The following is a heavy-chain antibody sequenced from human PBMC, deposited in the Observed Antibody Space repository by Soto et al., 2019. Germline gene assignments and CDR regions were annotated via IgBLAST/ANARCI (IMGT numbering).Heavy chain of an antibody. Sequence: QVQLVQSGAEVKKPGSSVKVSCKASGGTFSSYTISWVRQAPGQGLEWMGRIIPILGIANYAQKFQVRVTITADKSTITAYMELSSLISEDTAVDYCAREGCSSGYSGYWGQGTLVTVSS. CDR2: IIPILGIA. CDR1: GGTFSSYT. V-gene: IGHV1-69*08. D-gene: IGHD3-22*01. J-gene: IGHJ4*02. CDR3: AREGCSSGYSGY.